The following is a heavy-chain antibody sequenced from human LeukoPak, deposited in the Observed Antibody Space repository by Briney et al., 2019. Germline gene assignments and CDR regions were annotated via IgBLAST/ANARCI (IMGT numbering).Heavy chain of an antibody. D-gene: IGHD1-26*01. J-gene: IGHJ4*02. CDR3: ARDPDPIVGVSFDY. V-gene: IGHV3-30*03. CDR1: GFTFSNAW. CDR2: ISYDGSNK. Sequence: GGSLRLSCAASGFTFSNAWMSWVRQAPGKGLEWVAVISYDGSNKYYADSVKGRFTISRDNSKNTLYLQMNSLRAEDTAVYYCARDPDPIVGVSFDYWGQGTLVTVSS.